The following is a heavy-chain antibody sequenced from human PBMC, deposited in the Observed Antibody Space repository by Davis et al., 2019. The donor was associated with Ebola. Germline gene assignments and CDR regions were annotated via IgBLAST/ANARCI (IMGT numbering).Heavy chain of an antibody. CDR1: GFTFSSYA. V-gene: IGHV3-23*01. J-gene: IGHJ4*02. CDR2: ISGSGGST. CDR3: ARDSYDILTGYVGY. D-gene: IGHD3-9*01. Sequence: GESLKISCAASGFTFSSYAMSWVRQAPGKGLEWVSAISGSGGSTYYADSVKGRFTISRDNSKNTLYLQMNSLRAEDTAVYYCARDSYDILTGYVGYWGQGTLVTVSS.